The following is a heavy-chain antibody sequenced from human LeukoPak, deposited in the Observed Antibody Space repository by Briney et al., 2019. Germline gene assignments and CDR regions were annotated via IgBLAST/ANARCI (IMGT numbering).Heavy chain of an antibody. D-gene: IGHD1-1*01. CDR3: ASGGSETGSYYYYYMDV. CDR2: IYLSGST. J-gene: IGHJ6*03. V-gene: IGHV4-30-2*01. CDR1: GGSISSGGYY. Sequence: SQTLSLTCAVSGGSISSGGYYWSWIRQPPGRGLEWIGYIYLSGSTYYNPSLKSRVTMSVDRSKNQFSLKLSSVTAADTAVYYCASGGSETGSYYYYYMDVCGKGTTVTGPS.